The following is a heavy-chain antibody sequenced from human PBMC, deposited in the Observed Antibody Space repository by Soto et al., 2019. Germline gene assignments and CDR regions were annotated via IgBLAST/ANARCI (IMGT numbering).Heavy chain of an antibody. CDR1: GGSISSYY. V-gene: IGHV4-59*08. CDR2: IYYSGST. CDR3: ARLGYSYGNFDY. D-gene: IGHD5-18*01. Sequence: QVQLQESGPGLVKPSETLSLTCTVSGGSISSYYWSWIQQPPGKGLEWIGYIYYSGSTNYNPSLKSRVTISVDTSKNQFSLKLSSVTAADTAVYYCARLGYSYGNFDYWGQGTLVTVSS. J-gene: IGHJ4*02.